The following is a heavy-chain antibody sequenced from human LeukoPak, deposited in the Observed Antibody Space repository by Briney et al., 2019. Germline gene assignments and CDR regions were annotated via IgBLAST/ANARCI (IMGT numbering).Heavy chain of an antibody. J-gene: IGHJ4*02. D-gene: IGHD3-10*01. CDR2: IWYDGNNK. CDR3: AKEKERSYFYGSGGDY. V-gene: IGHV3-33*06. CDR1: GFTFSTYG. Sequence: PGGSLRLSCAASGFTFSTYGMHWVRQAPGKGLQWLAVIWYDGNNKYYADSVKGRFTISRDNSKNTLYLQMNSLRVEDKAVYYCAKEKERSYFYGSGGDYWGQGTLVTVSS.